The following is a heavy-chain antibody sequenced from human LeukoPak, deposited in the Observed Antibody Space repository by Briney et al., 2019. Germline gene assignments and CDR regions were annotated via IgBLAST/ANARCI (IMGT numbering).Heavy chain of an antibody. CDR1: GYTFTSYA. CDR3: ARDWAYSSSWYYFDY. Sequence: ASVKVSCKASGYTFTSYAMHWVRQAPGQRLEWMGWINAGNGNTKYSQKFQGRVTITRDTSASTAYMELSSLRSEVTAVYYCARDWAYSSSWYYFDYWGQGTLVTVSS. CDR2: INAGNGNT. D-gene: IGHD6-13*01. J-gene: IGHJ4*02. V-gene: IGHV1-3*01.